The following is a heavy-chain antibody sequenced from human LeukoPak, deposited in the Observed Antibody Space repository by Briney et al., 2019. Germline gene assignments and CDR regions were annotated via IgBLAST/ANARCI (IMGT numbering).Heavy chain of an antibody. V-gene: IGHV4-34*01. J-gene: IGHJ6*02. CDR3: ARDRYSSSSPNYYYYGMDV. Sequence: SETLSLTCAVYGGSFSGYYWSWIRQPPGKGLEWIGEINHSGSTNYNPSLKSRVTISVDTSKNQFSLKLSSVTAADTAVYYCARDRYSSSSPNYYYYGMDVWGQGTTVTVSS. CDR1: GGSFSGYY. D-gene: IGHD6-6*01. CDR2: INHSGST.